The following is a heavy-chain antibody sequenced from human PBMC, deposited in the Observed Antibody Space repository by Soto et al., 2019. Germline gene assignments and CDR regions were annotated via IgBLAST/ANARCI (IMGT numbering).Heavy chain of an antibody. V-gene: IGHV4-30-4*01. CDR3: ARDLMDYDSSGLYAFDI. D-gene: IGHD3-22*01. J-gene: IGHJ3*02. CDR1: GGSISSGDYY. CDR2: IYYSGST. Sequence: SETLSLTCTVSGGSISSGDYYWSWIRQPPGKGLEWIGYIYYSGSTYYNPSLKSRVTISVDTSKNQFSLKLSSVTAADTAVYYCARDLMDYDSSGLYAFDIWGQGTMVTVSS.